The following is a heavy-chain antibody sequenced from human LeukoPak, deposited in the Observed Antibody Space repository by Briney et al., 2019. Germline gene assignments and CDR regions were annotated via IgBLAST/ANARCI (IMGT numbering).Heavy chain of an antibody. V-gene: IGHV1-24*01. Sequence: ASVKVSCKVSGYTLTELSMHWVRQAPGKGLEWMGGFDPEDGETIYAQKSQGRVTMTEDTSTDTAYMELSSLRSEDTAVYYCATGREWEITGGPHAFDIWGQGTMVTVSS. CDR3: ATGREWEITGGPHAFDI. CDR1: GYTLTELS. CDR2: FDPEDGET. D-gene: IGHD1-26*01. J-gene: IGHJ3*02.